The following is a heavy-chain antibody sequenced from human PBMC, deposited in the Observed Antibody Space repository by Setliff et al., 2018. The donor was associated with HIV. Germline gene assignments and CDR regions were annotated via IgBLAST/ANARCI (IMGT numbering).Heavy chain of an antibody. CDR2: INHSGST. Sequence: SETLSLACAVYGGSFSGYYWNWIRQSPGKGLEWIGEINHSGSTNYNPSLKSRVTISLDTSKNRFSLQLSSVTAADTAVYYCARHRDGGTYPLDYWGQGTLVTVSS. J-gene: IGHJ4*02. CDR3: ARHRDGGTYPLDY. CDR1: GGSFSGYY. V-gene: IGHV4-34*01. D-gene: IGHD1-26*01.